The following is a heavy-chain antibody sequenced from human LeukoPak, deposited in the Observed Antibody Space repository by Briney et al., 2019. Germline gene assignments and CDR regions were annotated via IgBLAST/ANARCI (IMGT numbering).Heavy chain of an antibody. CDR2: IKEDGSEK. D-gene: IGHD4-17*01. V-gene: IGHV3-7*03. Sequence: PGGSLRLSCVVSGFTFSNFWMSWVRQAPGRGLEWVATIKEDGSEKYYVNSVKGRFTISRDNAKNSISLEMESLRADDTAVYYCARDKDSGATTGSIFDYWGQGTLVTVSP. J-gene: IGHJ4*02. CDR3: ARDKDSGATTGSIFDY. CDR1: GFTFSNFW.